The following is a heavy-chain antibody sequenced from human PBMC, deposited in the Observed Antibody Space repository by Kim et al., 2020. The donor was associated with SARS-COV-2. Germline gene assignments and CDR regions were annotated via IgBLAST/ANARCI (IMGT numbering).Heavy chain of an antibody. Sequence: GGSLRLSCAASGFTFSSFWMTWVRQAPGKGLEWVANINQDGSEKYYVDSVKGRFTISRDNAKNSLFLHMNSLRAEDTAMYYCARGSSGWYNIDSWGQGTLVTVSS. J-gene: IGHJ4*02. V-gene: IGHV3-7*03. CDR2: INQDGSEK. D-gene: IGHD6-19*01. CDR1: GFTFSSFW. CDR3: ARGSSGWYNIDS.